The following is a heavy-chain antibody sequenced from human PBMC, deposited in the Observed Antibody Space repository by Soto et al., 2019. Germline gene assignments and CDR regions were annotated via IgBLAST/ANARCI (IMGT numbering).Heavy chain of an antibody. CDR1: GLTCSNYY. D-gene: IGHD6-13*01. Sequence: GGSLRRSGAASGLTCSNYYMSWIRQAPGKGLEWVSYISPSSSYTNYAVSVKGRFTISRDNAKNSVYLQMNSLRAEDTAVYYCARNHIAASGTSAYDIWGQGTMVTVSS. CDR2: ISPSSSYT. CDR3: ARNHIAASGTSAYDI. J-gene: IGHJ3*02. V-gene: IGHV3-11*06.